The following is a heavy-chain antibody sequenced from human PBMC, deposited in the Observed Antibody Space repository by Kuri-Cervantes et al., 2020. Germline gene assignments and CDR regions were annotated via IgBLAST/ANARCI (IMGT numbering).Heavy chain of an antibody. D-gene: IGHD6-19*01. Sequence: ESLKISCTVSGGSISSYYWSWIRQPPGKGLEWIGYIYYSGSTNYNPSLKSRVTISVDTSKNQFSLKLSSVTAADTAAYYCARARSIAVAVDYWGQGTLVTVSS. V-gene: IGHV4-59*01. CDR3: ARARSIAVAVDY. J-gene: IGHJ4*02. CDR1: GGSISSYY. CDR2: IYYSGST.